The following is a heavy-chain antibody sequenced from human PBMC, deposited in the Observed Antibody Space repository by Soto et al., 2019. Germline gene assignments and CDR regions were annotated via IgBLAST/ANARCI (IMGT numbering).Heavy chain of an antibody. D-gene: IGHD2-15*01. V-gene: IGHV3-30*03. CDR1: GFTFSTYG. CDR2: TSNDGVNK. J-gene: IGHJ4*02. CDR3: ARRQWSYFEC. Sequence: QVQLVESGGGVVQPGRSLRLSCAASGFTFSTYGMHWVRQAPGKGLEWVAVTSNDGVNKYYANSVKGRFTISRDNSKNTLYLQMNSLRAEDTAVYYCARRQWSYFECWGQGTLVTVSS.